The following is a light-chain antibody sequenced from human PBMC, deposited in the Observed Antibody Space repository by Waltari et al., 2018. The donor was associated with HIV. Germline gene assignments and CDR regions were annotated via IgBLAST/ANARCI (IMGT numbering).Light chain of an antibody. CDR2: RNN. CDR1: SSNTGSNY. CDR3: AAWDDSLSGRV. J-gene: IGLJ3*02. Sequence: QSVLTQQPSASGTPGQRVTISCSASSSNTGSNYVDWYQHFPRTTPKLLINRNNQRLSGVPDRVSGSKSGTSASLAISGLRSEDEADYYCAAWDDSLSGRVFGGGTKLTVL. V-gene: IGLV1-47*01.